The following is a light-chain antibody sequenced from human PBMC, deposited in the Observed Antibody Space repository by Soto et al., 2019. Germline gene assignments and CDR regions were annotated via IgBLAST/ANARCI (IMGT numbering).Light chain of an antibody. V-gene: IGLV2-14*03. CDR1: SSDVGGYNY. CDR2: DVS. Sequence: QSVLTQPASVSGSPGQSITISCTGTSSDVGGYNYVSWYQHHPGEAPKLMIFDVSNRPSGVSNRFSGSKSGNTASLTISGLQAEDEADYYCSSYTSSSTRVFGTGTRSPS. CDR3: SSYTSSSTRV. J-gene: IGLJ1*01.